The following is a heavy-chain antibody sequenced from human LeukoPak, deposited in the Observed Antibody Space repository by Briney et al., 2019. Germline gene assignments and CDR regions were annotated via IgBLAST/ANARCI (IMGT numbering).Heavy chain of an antibody. CDR1: GGSFSGYY. V-gene: IGHV4-34*01. CDR3: ARGGGSYFFDP. Sequence: SETLSLTCAVYGGSFSGYYWSWIRQPPGKGLEWIGEINHSGSTNYNPSLKSRVTISVDTSKNQFSLKLSSVTAADTAVYYCARGGGSYFFDPWGQGTLVTVAS. CDR2: INHSGST. D-gene: IGHD1-26*01. J-gene: IGHJ5*02.